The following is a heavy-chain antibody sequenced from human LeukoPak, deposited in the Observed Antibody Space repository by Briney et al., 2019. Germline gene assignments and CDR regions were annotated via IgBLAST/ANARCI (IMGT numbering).Heavy chain of an antibody. J-gene: IGHJ4*02. CDR3: ARDPWEGDCSGDSCYGY. CDR2: INHSGST. V-gene: IGHV4-34*01. CDR1: GGSFSGYY. D-gene: IGHD2-15*01. Sequence: SETLSLTCAVYGGSFSGYYWSWIRQPPGKGLEWIGEINHSGSTNYNPSLKSRVTISVDTSKNQFSLKLSSVTAADTAVYYCARDPWEGDCSGDSCYGYWGQGTLVTVSS.